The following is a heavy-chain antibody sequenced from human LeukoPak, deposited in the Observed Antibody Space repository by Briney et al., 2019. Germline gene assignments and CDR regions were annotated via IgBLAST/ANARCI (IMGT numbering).Heavy chain of an antibody. CDR3: ARDRIVVVPAAIEYYYYGMYV. Sequence: SETLSLTCTVSGGSISSYYWSWIRQPPGKGLEWIGYIYYSGSTNYNPSLKSRVTISVDTSKNQFSLKLSSVTAADTAVYYCARDRIVVVPAAIEYYYYGMYVWGKGTTVTVSS. CDR2: IYYSGST. J-gene: IGHJ6*04. CDR1: GGSISSYY. D-gene: IGHD2-2*01. V-gene: IGHV4-59*01.